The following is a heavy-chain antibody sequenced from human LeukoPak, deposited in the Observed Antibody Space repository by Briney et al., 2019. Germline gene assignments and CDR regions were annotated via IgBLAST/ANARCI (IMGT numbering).Heavy chain of an antibody. CDR3: ARDTYYYDSSGSHRSYFDY. CDR1: GYTFTGYY. CDR2: INPNSGGT. D-gene: IGHD3-22*01. J-gene: IGHJ4*02. V-gene: IGHV1-2*02. Sequence: GASVKVSCKASGYTFTGYYMHWVRQAPGQGLERMGWINPNSGGTNYAQKFQGRVTMTRVTSISTAYMELSRLRSDDTAVYYCARDTYYYDSSGSHRSYFDYWGQGTLVTVSS.